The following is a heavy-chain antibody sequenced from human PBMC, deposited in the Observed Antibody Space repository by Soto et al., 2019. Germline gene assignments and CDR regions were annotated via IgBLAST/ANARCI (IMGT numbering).Heavy chain of an antibody. Sequence: QVQLVQSGAEVKKPGSSVKVSCKASGGTFSSYAISWVRQAPGQGLEWMGGIIPIFGTANYAQKFQDRVTITADESSSTAYIELSSLRSEDTAVYYCARGRDKAEYYYYYGMDVWGQGTTVTVSS. CDR2: IIPIFGTA. J-gene: IGHJ6*02. CDR3: ARGRDKAEYYYYYGMDV. V-gene: IGHV1-69*01. CDR1: GGTFSSYA. D-gene: IGHD2-15*01.